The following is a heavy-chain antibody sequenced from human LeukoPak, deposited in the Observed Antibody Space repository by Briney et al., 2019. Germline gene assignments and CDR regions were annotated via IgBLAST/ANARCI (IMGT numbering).Heavy chain of an antibody. CDR2: ISSNGGST. CDR1: GFSISDYA. CDR3: ARGGSGWYFDY. Sequence: PGGSLRLSCSVSGFSISDYAMQWVRQAPGEGVEYVSSISSNGGSTYYVDSVKGRLTISRDHSKTTLSLQMNSLRAEDTAVYYCARGGSGWYFDYWGQGTLVTVSS. V-gene: IGHV3-64*04. J-gene: IGHJ4*02. D-gene: IGHD6-19*01.